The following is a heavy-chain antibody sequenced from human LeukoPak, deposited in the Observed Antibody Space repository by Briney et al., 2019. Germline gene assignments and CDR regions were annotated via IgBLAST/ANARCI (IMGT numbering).Heavy chain of an antibody. CDR3: AKDLVAAAGIGWFDP. CDR1: GFTFSSYG. Sequence: GGSLRLSCAASGFTFSSYGMHWVRQAPGKGLEWVAVISYDGSNKYYADSVKGRFTISRDNSKNTLYLQMNSLRAEDTAVYYCAKDLVAAAGIGWFDPWGQGTLVTVSS. CDR2: ISYDGSNK. D-gene: IGHD6-13*01. V-gene: IGHV3-30*18. J-gene: IGHJ5*02.